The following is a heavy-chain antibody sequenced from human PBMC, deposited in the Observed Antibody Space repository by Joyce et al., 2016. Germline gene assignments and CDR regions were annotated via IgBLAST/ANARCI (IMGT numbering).Heavy chain of an antibody. CDR1: GVTVSSNY. V-gene: IGHV3-53*01. J-gene: IGHJ4*02. CDR2: IYSGGTT. Sequence: EVQLVESGGGLIQPGGSLRLSCAVSGVTVSSNYMNWVRQPPGKGLEWVSVIYSGGTTCYADSVKGRFTISKDNSNNTVFLQMDGLRAEDTAVYYCARLVAGKGSRFLDYWGQGTLVTVSS. CDR3: ARLVAGKGSRFLDY. D-gene: IGHD6-19*01.